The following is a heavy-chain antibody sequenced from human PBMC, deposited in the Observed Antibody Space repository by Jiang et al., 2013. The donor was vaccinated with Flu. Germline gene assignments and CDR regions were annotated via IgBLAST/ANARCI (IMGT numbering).Heavy chain of an antibody. CDR2: ISYDGSNK. J-gene: IGHJ5*02. CDR1: GFTFSSYA. V-gene: IGHV3-30-3*01. Sequence: VQLLESGGGVVQPGRSLRLSCAASGFTFSSYAMHWVRQAPGKGLEWVAVISYDGSNKYYADSVKGRFTISRDNSKNTLYLQMNSLRAEDTAVYYCARGKAWLVMVRGVITGNWFDPWGQGTWSPSPQ. CDR3: ARGKAWLVMVRGVITGNWFDP. D-gene: IGHD3-10*01.